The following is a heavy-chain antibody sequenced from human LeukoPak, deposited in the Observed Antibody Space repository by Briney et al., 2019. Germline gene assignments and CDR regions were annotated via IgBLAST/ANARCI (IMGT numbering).Heavy chain of an antibody. CDR2: IYYSGST. D-gene: IGHD5-12*01. V-gene: IGHV4-61*01. J-gene: IGHJ4*02. Sequence: SETLSLTCTVSGGSVSSGSYYWSWIRQPPGKGPEWIGYIYYSGSTNYNPSLKSRVTISVDTSKNQFSLKLSSVTAADTAVYYCARDAGYSGYDAGIDYWGQGTLVTVSS. CDR3: ARDAGYSGYDAGIDY. CDR1: GGSVSSGSYY.